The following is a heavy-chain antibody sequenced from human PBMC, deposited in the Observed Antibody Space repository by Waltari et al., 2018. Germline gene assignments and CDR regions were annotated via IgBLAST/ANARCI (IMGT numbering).Heavy chain of an antibody. Sequence: VQLQESGPGLVKPPETLPLTCTVAAGSISSYSWSWIRQPPGKGLEWIGYIYYSGSTNYNPSLKSRVTISVDTSKNQFSLKLSSVTAADTAVYYCARRWVGATKDAFDIWGQGTMVTVSS. V-gene: IGHV4-59*08. D-gene: IGHD1-26*01. CDR2: IYYSGST. CDR1: AGSISSYS. CDR3: ARRWVGATKDAFDI. J-gene: IGHJ3*02.